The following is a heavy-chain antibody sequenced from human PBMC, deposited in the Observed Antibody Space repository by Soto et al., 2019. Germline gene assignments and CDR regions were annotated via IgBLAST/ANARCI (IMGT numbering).Heavy chain of an antibody. CDR3: AREIAAAGTDWYFDL. J-gene: IGHJ2*01. CDR2: ISAYNGNT. Sequence: QVQLVQSGAEAKKPGASVKVSCKASGYTFTSYGISWVRQAPGQGLEWMGWISAYNGNTNYAQKLQGRVTMTTDTSTSTAYMELRSLRSDDTAVYYCAREIAAAGTDWYFDLWGRGTLVTVSS. D-gene: IGHD6-13*01. CDR1: GYTFTSYG. V-gene: IGHV1-18*01.